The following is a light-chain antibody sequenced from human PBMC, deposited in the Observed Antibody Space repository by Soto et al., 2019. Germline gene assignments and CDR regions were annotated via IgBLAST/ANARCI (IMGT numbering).Light chain of an antibody. CDR1: QSISSS. V-gene: IGKV3-15*01. CDR3: QQYYKLRPR. Sequence: EGVATQSPALLSVSPVGTAALSCRASQSISSSLAWYQQKPGQPPRLLIYAACTSATCVPARGIGTESRIEFTRPLGKLQCGEFAVYDAQQYYKLRPRFGYGTKVDIK. J-gene: IGKJ1*01. CDR2: AAC.